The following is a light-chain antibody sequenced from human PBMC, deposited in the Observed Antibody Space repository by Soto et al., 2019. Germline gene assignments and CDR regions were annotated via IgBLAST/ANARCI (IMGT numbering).Light chain of an antibody. CDR1: QSVSSS. CDR3: QQYSFWPPYT. CDR2: GAS. Sequence: EIVMTQSPATLSVSPGERATLSCRASQSVSSSLAWYQQKPGHQAPRLLIYGASTRASGVPARFSGSGSGAEFTLTINSLQSEDVAVYYCQQYSFWPPYTFGQGTKLEIK. J-gene: IGKJ2*01. V-gene: IGKV3-15*01.